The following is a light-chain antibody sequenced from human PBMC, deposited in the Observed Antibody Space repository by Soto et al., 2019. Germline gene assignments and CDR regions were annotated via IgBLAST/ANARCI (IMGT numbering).Light chain of an antibody. CDR1: QSVSSSY. CDR2: GAS. J-gene: IGKJ1*01. CDR3: QQYGRP. V-gene: IGKV3-20*01. Sequence: VITQSPGTLSLSPGERATLSCRASQSVSSSYLAWYQQKPGQAPRLLIYGASSRATGIPDRFSGSGSGTDFTLTISRLEPEDFAVYYCQQYGRPFGQGTKVDIK.